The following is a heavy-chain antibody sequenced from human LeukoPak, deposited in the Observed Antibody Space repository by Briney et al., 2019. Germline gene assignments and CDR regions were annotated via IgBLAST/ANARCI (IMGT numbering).Heavy chain of an antibody. CDR1: GYTFTSYG. J-gene: IGHJ4*02. CDR3: ARARVYCSGGSCYFGPPEQPNYYFDY. Sequence: GASVKVSCKASGYTFTSYGISWVRQAPGQGLEWMGWISAYNGNTTYAQKLQGRVTMTTDTSTSTAYMELRSLRSDDTAVYYCARARVYCSGGSCYFGPPEQPNYYFDYWGQGTLVTVSS. CDR2: ISAYNGNT. D-gene: IGHD2-15*01. V-gene: IGHV1-18*01.